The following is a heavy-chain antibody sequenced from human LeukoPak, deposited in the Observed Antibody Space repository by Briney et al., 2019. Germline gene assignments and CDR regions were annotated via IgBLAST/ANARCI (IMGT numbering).Heavy chain of an antibody. D-gene: IGHD2-2*01. J-gene: IGHJ4*02. CDR3: AKAVYCSSTSCSLGN. CDR2: ISGSGGNT. V-gene: IGHV3-23*01. Sequence: GGSLRLSCAGSGFTFNNYAMSWVRQAPGKGLEWVSAISGSGGNTYYADSVKGRFTISRDNSKNTLYLQMNSLRAEDTAVYYCAKAVYCSSTSCSLGNWGQGTLVTVSS. CDR1: GFTFNNYA.